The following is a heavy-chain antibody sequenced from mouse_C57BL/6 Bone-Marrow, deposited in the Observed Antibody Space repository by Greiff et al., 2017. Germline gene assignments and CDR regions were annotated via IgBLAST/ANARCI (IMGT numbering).Heavy chain of an antibody. CDR3: ARSSTFFYYFDY. V-gene: IGHV1-47*01. D-gene: IGHD5-1*01. Sequence: QVQLQQSGAELVKPGASVKMSCKASGYTFTTYPIEWMKQNHGKSLEWIGNFHPYNDDTKYNEKFKGKATLTVAKSSNTVYFELSRLTSDDSAVYYCARSSTFFYYFDYWGQGTTVTVSA. CDR2: FHPYNDDT. J-gene: IGHJ2*01. CDR1: GYTFTTYP.